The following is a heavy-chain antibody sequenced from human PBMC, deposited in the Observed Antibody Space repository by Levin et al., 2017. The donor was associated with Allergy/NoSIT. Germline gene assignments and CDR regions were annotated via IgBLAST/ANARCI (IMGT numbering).Heavy chain of an antibody. Sequence: PGASVKVSCKASGGTFSSYAISWVRQAPGQGLEWMGGIIPIFGTANYAQKFKGRVTITADEATSTAYMELSSMRSEDTAVYYCARYVVVVVAATLHYDYGMDVWGQGTTVTVSS. D-gene: IGHD2-15*01. CDR1: GGTFSSYA. CDR2: IIPIFGTA. CDR3: ARYVVVVVAATLHYDYGMDV. J-gene: IGHJ6*02. V-gene: IGHV1-69*13.